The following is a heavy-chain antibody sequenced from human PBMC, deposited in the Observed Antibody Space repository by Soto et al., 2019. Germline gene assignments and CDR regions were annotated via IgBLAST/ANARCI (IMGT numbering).Heavy chain of an antibody. CDR1: GFTFSGST. V-gene: IGHV3-73*01. Sequence: GGSLRLSCATSGFTFSGSTIHWVRQASGKGLEWVGRTRSKTYSYATAYAASVKGRFTISRDDSQSTAYLQMNSLKTEDTAVYYCARDYTGNYFWGQGTLVTVSS. CDR3: ARDYTGNYF. J-gene: IGHJ4*02. CDR2: TRSKTYSYAT. D-gene: IGHD1-26*01.